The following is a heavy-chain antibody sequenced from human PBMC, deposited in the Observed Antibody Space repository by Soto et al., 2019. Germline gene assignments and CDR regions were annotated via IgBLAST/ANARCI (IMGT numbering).Heavy chain of an antibody. CDR2: ISYDGSNK. V-gene: IGHV3-30-3*01. Sequence: QVQLVESGGGVVQPGRSLRLSCAASGFTFSSYAMHWVRQAPGKGLEWVAVISYDGSNKYYADSVKGRFTISRDNSKNTLYLQMNSLRAEDTAVYYCARESDGSGSYYTYYFDYWGQGTLVTVSS. CDR3: ARESDGSGSYYTYYFDY. CDR1: GFTFSSYA. J-gene: IGHJ4*02. D-gene: IGHD3-10*01.